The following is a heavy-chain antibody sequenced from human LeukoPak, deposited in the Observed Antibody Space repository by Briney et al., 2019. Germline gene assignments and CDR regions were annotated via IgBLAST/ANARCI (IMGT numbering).Heavy chain of an antibody. CDR2: INPNSGGT. D-gene: IGHD2-15*01. J-gene: IGHJ4*02. Sequence: ASVKVSCKASGYTFTGYYMHWVRQAPGQGLEWMGWINPNSGGTNYAQKFQGRVTMTRDTSISTAYMELSRLRSDDTAVYYCAREGYCSGGSCYGFGIDYWGQGTLVTVSS. CDR1: GYTFTGYY. CDR3: AREGYCSGGSCYGFGIDY. V-gene: IGHV1-2*02.